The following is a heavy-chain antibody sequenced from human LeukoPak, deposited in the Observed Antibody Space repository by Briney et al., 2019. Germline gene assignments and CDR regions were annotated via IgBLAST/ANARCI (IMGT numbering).Heavy chain of an antibody. V-gene: IGHV3-30-3*01. J-gene: IGHJ4*02. CDR2: ISYDGSNK. CDR3: ATRAGVAVGGTVADY. CDR1: GFTFSSYA. Sequence: GGSLRLSCAASGFTFSSYAMHWVRQAPGKGLEWVAVISYDGSNKYYAESVKGRFTISRDNSKNTLYLQMNSLRADDTAIYYCATRAGVAVGGTVADYWGQGTLVTVSS. D-gene: IGHD6-19*01.